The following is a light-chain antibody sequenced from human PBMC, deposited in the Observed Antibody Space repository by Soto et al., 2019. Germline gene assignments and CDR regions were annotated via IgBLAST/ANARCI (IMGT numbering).Light chain of an antibody. V-gene: IGLV4-69*01. CDR1: SGHSSYA. CDR2: LNSDGSH. CDR3: QTWGTGIRV. Sequence: QLVLTQSPSASASLGASVKLTCTLSSGHSSYAIAWHQQQPEKGPRFLMKLNSDGSHRKGDGIPDRFSVSSSGAERYLTISSLQSEDEADYYCQTWGTGIRVFGGGTKLTVL. J-gene: IGLJ3*02.